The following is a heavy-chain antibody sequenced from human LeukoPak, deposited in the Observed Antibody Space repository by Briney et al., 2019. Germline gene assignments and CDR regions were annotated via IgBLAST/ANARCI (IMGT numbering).Heavy chain of an antibody. CDR2: ISYDGSNK. CDR1: GFTFSSYG. J-gene: IGHJ5*02. D-gene: IGHD3-10*01. CDR3: AKSPYYYGSGSP. V-gene: IGHV3-30*18. Sequence: GGSLRLSCAASGFTFSSYGMHWVRQAPGKGLEWVAVISYDGSNKYYADSVKGRFTISRDNSKNTLYLQMNSLRAEDTAVYYCAKSPYYYGSGSPWGQGTLVTVSS.